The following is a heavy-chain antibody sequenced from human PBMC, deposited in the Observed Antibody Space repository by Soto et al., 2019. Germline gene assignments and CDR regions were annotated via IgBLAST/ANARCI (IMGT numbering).Heavy chain of an antibody. D-gene: IGHD3-3*01. V-gene: IGHV4-59*01. CDR1: GGSISNYY. CDR2: IHFTGST. J-gene: IGHJ6*03. CDR3: SRLSDFWSASLGEFYSYMDV. Sequence: PSETLSLTCTVSGGSISNYYWNWIRQPPGKGLEWIGYIHFTGSTSYNPSLKSRVSMSVDTSKNQFSLKLTSVTAADTAVYYCSRLSDFWSASLGEFYSYMDVWGKGTTVTVSS.